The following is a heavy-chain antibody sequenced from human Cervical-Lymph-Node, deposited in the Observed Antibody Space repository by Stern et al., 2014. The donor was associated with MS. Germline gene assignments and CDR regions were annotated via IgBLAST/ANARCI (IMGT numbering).Heavy chain of an antibody. CDR3: ARDATMSTLSGYFDY. Sequence: VQLVQSGGGVVQPGRSLRLSCAASGFTFTNYGMHWVRQAPGKGLEWVAVISYDGSKKYYADSVKGRFTISRDNSKNTLYLQMISLRSEDTAVFYCARDATMSTLSGYFDYWGQGTLVTVSS. V-gene: IGHV3-30*03. CDR2: ISYDGSKK. D-gene: IGHD5-24*01. CDR1: GFTFTNYG. J-gene: IGHJ4*02.